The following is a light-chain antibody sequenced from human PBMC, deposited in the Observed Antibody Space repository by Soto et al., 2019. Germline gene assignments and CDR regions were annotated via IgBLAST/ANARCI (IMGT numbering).Light chain of an antibody. J-gene: IGKJ5*01. CDR3: QQYGGSPPIT. CDR2: EAS. CDR1: QSVSSSS. Sequence: EIVLTQSPCTLSLSTGERATLSCRASQSVSSSSLAWYQQNPGQAPRLLIYEASSRATGIPDRFSGSGSGTDFTLTISRVDPEDFAVYYCQQYGGSPPITFGQGTRLAIK. V-gene: IGKV3-20*01.